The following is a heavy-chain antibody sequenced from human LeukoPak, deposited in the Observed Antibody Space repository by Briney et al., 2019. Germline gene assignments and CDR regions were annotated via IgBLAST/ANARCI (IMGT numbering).Heavy chain of an antibody. D-gene: IGHD4-23*01. CDR3: ARIGFGANSHLKWFFDL. Sequence: PSETLSLTCTVSGDSIGSNPSYWAWIRQPPGKGLESIGSGFYTGRTYLNPSLQSRVTISVDTSKNQCSLLLTSVTAAETALYYCARIGFGANSHLKWFFDLWGRGTQVTVSS. CDR2: GFYTGRT. CDR1: GDSIGSNPSY. J-gene: IGHJ2*01. V-gene: IGHV4-39*01.